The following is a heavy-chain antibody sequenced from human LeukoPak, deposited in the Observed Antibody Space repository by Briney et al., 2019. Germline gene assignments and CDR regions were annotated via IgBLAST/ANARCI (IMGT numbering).Heavy chain of an antibody. CDR3: ARVEAADGPGPFGY. D-gene: IGHD6-13*01. V-gene: IGHV3-64*01. Sequence: GGSLRLSCAASGFTFSSYAMQWVRQAPGGGLEYVSSISSNGCSTFYANSVKGRFTISRDNSKNTLYLQMGSLRAEDMAVYYCARVEAADGPGPFGYWGQGTLVNVSP. J-gene: IGHJ4*01. CDR2: ISSNGCST. CDR1: GFTFSSYA.